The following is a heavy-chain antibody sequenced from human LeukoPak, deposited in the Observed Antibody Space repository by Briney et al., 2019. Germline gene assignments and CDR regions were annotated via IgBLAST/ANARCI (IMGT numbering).Heavy chain of an antibody. J-gene: IGHJ6*04. CDR1: GGSFSGYY. Sequence: SETLSLTCAVYGGSFSGYYWSWIRQPPGKGLEWIGEINHSGSTNYNPSLKSRVTISVDTSKNQFSLKLSSVTAADTAVYYCARRDDSSGYGDVWGKGTTVTVSS. D-gene: IGHD3-22*01. CDR3: ARRDDSSGYGDV. V-gene: IGHV4-34*01. CDR2: INHSGST.